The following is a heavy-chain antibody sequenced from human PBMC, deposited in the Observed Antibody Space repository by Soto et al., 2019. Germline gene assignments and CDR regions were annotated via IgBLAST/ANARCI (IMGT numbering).Heavy chain of an antibody. D-gene: IGHD2-2*01. J-gene: IGHJ5*02. CDR2: IYHSGST. CDR3: ARELGYCSSTSCYDWFDP. V-gene: IGHV4-30-2*01. CDR1: GGSISSGGYP. Sequence: TLSLTCAVSGGSISSGGYPWSWIRQPPGKGLEWIGYIYHSGSTYYNPSLKSRVTISVDRSKNQFSLKLSSVTAADTAVYYCARELGYCSSTSCYDWFDPWGQGTLVTVSS.